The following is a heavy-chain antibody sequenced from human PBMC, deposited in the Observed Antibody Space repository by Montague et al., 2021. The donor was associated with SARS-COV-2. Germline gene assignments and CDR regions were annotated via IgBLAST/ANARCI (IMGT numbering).Heavy chain of an antibody. V-gene: IGHV4-34*01. Sequence: SETLSLTCAVYGGSFSGHYWWWIRQPPGKGLEWIGEINNSGSTNYNPSLKSRVTISVDTSKNQFSLKLHSVTAADTAVYYCARGRIEVSMIVVVLTGASYYMDVWGQGTTVTVSS. D-gene: IGHD3-22*01. J-gene: IGHJ6*03. CDR2: INNSGST. CDR1: GGSFSGHY. CDR3: ARGRIEVSMIVVVLTGASYYMDV.